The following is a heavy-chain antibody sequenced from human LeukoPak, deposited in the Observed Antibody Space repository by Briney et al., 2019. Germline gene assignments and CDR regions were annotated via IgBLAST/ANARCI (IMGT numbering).Heavy chain of an antibody. D-gene: IGHD3-10*01. CDR2: LNPNSGGT. CDR1: GYTFTGYY. V-gene: IGHV1-2*02. Sequence: SVKVSCKTSGYTFTGYYMHWVRQAPGQGFEWMGWLNPNSGGTDYAQKFQGRVTMTRDTSISTAYRELGRLTSDDTAVYYCATDGYNYGSGTDPNYRGQGTLVTIS. J-gene: IGHJ4*02. CDR3: ATDGYNYGSGTDPNY.